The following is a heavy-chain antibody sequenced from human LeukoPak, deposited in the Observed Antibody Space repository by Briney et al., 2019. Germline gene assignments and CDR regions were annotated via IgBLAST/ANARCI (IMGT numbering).Heavy chain of an antibody. CDR1: GYTFTSYG. V-gene: IGHV1-18*01. J-gene: IGHJ5*02. CDR3: ARDRAPAPGEDWFDP. D-gene: IGHD3-16*01. Sequence: ASVKVSCKASGYTFTSYGISWVRQAPGQGLEWMGWISAYNGNTNYAQKLQGRVTMTTDTSTSTAYMELRSLRSDDTAVYYCARDRAPAPGEDWFDPWGQGTPVTVSS. CDR2: ISAYNGNT.